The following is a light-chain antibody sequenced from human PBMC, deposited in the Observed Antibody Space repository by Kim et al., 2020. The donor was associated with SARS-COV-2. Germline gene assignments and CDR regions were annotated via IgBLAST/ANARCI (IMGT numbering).Light chain of an antibody. J-gene: IGKJ4*01. Sequence: VSPGERATLSCRASQSVSSNLAWYQQKPGQAPRLLIYGASTRATGIPARFSGSGSGTEFTLTISSLQSEDFAVYYCQQYNNWRLTFGGGTKVEIK. CDR1: QSVSSN. CDR3: QQYNNWRLT. CDR2: GAS. V-gene: IGKV3-15*01.